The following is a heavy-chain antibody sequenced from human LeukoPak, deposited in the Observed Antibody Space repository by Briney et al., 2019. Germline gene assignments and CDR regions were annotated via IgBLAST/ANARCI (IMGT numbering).Heavy chain of an antibody. CDR1: GGSISNYF. Sequence: SETLSLTCTVSGGSISNYFWSWIRQPAGQGLEWVGRIYSSGSANYNPSLKSRVTMSVDTSKNQFSLRLTSMTAADTAVYYCARERFGGSTLIDYWGQGTLVTVSS. CDR3: ARERFGGSTLIDY. CDR2: IYSSGSA. V-gene: IGHV4-4*07. D-gene: IGHD3-10*01. J-gene: IGHJ4*02.